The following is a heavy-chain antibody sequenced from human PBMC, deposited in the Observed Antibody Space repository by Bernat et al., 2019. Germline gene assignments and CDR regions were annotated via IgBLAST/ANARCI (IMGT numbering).Heavy chain of an antibody. V-gene: IGHV4-34*01. D-gene: IGHD3-10*01. CDR1: GGSFSGYY. Sequence: QVQLQQWGAGLLKPLETLSLTCAVYGGSFSGYYWSWIRQPPGKGLEWIGEINHSGSTNYNPSLKSRVTISVDTSKDQFSQKLSSVTAADTAVYYCARSKGMVRGVIPQPGWFDPWDQGTLVTVSS. J-gene: IGHJ5*02. CDR2: INHSGST. CDR3: ARSKGMVRGVIPQPGWFDP.